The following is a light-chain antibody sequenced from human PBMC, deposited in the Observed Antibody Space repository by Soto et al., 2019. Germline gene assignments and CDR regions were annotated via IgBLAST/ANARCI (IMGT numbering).Light chain of an antibody. Sequence: DIVMTQSPGTLSLSPGERATLSCGASQSFTSSYLAWYQQKPGQAHRLIIYGASPRATGIPERFSGSGSGTDFTLTISRLEPEDVAVYYCQHFGDSVLTFGQGTKVDIK. CDR1: QSFTSSY. J-gene: IGKJ1*01. V-gene: IGKV3-20*01. CDR3: QHFGDSVLT. CDR2: GAS.